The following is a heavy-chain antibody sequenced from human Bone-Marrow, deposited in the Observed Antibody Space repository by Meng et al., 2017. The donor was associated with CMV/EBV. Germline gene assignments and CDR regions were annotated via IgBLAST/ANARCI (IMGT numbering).Heavy chain of an antibody. CDR3: ARTRIEVEPDGTKIKYYNYGMDV. D-gene: IGHD2-15*01. J-gene: IGHJ6*02. Sequence: ASVKVSCKASGYTFTTYDINWVRQATGQGPEWMGWMNPNSGNTGYAQKFQGRVTMTRVTSISTAYMELSSLTSDDTAVYYCARTRIEVEPDGTKIKYYNYGMDVWGQGTTGTVSS. CDR1: GYTFTTYD. V-gene: IGHV1-8*01. CDR2: MNPNSGNT.